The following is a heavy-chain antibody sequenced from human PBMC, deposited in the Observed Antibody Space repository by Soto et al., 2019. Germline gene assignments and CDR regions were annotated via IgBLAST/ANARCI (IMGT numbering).Heavy chain of an antibody. CDR1: GGTVSSYA. Sequence: QVQLVQSGAEVKKPGSSVKVSCKASGGTVSSYAISWVRQAPGQGLEWMVGIIPIFGTANYAQKFQGSVMITADESTSKGCMELSSLRYEATAVYYCARDRMTRRVGYNYDYWGQGTLVTVSS. CDR3: ARDRMTRRVGYNYDY. D-gene: IGHD5-12*01. J-gene: IGHJ4*02. V-gene: IGHV1-69*12. CDR2: IIPIFGTA.